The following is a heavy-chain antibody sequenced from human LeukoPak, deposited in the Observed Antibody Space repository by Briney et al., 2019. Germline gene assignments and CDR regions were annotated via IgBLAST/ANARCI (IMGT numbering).Heavy chain of an antibody. Sequence: SETLSLTCAVYGGAFSGSYWSWIRRPPGKGLEWIGEVNHSGITNYNPSLKSRVTISVDTSKNQFSLKLSSVTAADTAVYYCRLEMATTTPNNFDYWGQGTLVTVSS. V-gene: IGHV4-34*01. J-gene: IGHJ4*02. D-gene: IGHD5-24*01. CDR2: VNHSGIT. CDR3: RLEMATTTPNNFDY. CDR1: GGAFSGSY.